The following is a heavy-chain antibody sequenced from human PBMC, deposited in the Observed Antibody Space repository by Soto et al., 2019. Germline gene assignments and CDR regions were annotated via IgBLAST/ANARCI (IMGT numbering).Heavy chain of an antibody. J-gene: IGHJ4*02. CDR3: ARGLYGAYGQDF. CDR1: GFTFSNYW. Sequence: EVQLVESGENLVQPGGSLRLSCAASGFTFSNYWIYWVRQAPGKGLVWVSRIKGDEITTNYADSVKGRFTISRDNAKNTVFLQMHSLRAEDTALYYCARGLYGAYGQDFWGQGILVTVSS. D-gene: IGHD4-17*01. CDR2: IKGDEITT. V-gene: IGHV3-74*01.